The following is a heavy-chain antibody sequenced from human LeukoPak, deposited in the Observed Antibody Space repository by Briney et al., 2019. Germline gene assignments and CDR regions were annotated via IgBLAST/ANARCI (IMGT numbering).Heavy chain of an antibody. CDR2: ISGHGGP. V-gene: IGHV3-23*01. J-gene: IGHJ5*02. CDR3: AKDFGRNLGGPGS. Sequence: PGGSLRLSCAASGFTFITYTMAWVRQAPGGGLEWVSGISGHGGPYYADPVRGRFAISRDNSKSTLYLQMNSLRAEDTAVYYCAKDFGRNLGGPGSWGRGTLVIVSS. CDR1: GFTFITYT. D-gene: IGHD1-14*01.